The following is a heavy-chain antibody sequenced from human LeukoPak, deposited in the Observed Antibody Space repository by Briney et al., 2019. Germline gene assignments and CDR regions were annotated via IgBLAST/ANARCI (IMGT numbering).Heavy chain of an antibody. D-gene: IGHD2-15*01. CDR2: ISGTEGST. J-gene: IGHJ4*02. CDR3: AKDPQRAWELVD. CDR1: VFTYRSCA. Sequence: GGCLSLSRVACVFTYRSCAMRGVRPAPGRGLEGVAAISGTEGSTSYADSVKGRFTISRDNSNNTLYLQMNSLRAEDTAVYYCAKDPQRAWELVDWGQGTLVTVSS. V-gene: IGHV3-23*01.